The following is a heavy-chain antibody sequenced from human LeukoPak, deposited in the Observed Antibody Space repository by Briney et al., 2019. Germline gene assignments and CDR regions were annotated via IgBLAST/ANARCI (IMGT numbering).Heavy chain of an antibody. D-gene: IGHD2-2*01. CDR1: GFTFSSYW. Sequence: GGSLRLSCAASGFTFSSYWMHWVRQAPGKGLVWVSRINSDGSSTSYADSVKGRFTISRDNAKNTLYLQMNSLRAEDTAVYYCARVLGYCSSTCCSGWFDPWGQGTLVTVSS. J-gene: IGHJ5*02. CDR3: ARVLGYCSSTCCSGWFDP. V-gene: IGHV3-74*01. CDR2: INSDGSST.